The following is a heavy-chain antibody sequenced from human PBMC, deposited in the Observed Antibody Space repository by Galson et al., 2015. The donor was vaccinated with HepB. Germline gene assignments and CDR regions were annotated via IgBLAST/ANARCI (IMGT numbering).Heavy chain of an antibody. CDR2: ISWNSGSI. D-gene: IGHD3-3*01. Sequence: SLRLSCAASGFTFDDYAMHWVRQAPGKGLEWVAGISWNSGSIGYADSVKGRFTISRDNAKNSPYLQMNSLSAEDTALYYCAKVGSGRDYWGQGTLVTVSS. V-gene: IGHV3-9*01. CDR3: AKVGSGRDY. J-gene: IGHJ4*02. CDR1: GFTFDDYA.